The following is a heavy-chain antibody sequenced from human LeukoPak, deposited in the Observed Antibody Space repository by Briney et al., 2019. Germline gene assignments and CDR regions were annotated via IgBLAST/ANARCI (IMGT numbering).Heavy chain of an antibody. V-gene: IGHV3-21*01. Sequence: PGGSLRLSCAGSGFTFSSYSMNWVRQAPGKGLEWVSSISSGSTDLYYADSVKGRFTISRGDAKNSLYLQMSSLRVEDTAVYYCTQMAGFGSWGQGTLVTVSS. CDR3: TQMAGFGS. CDR2: ISSGSTDL. D-gene: IGHD6-19*01. CDR1: GFTFSSYS. J-gene: IGHJ4*02.